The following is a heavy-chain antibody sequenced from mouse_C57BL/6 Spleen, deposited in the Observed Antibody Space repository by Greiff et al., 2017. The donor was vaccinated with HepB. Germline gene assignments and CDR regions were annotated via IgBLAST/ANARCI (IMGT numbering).Heavy chain of an antibody. V-gene: IGHV14-4*01. Sequence: EVQLQQSGAELVRPGASVKLSCTASGFNIKDDYMHWVKQRPEQGLEWIGWIDPENGDTEYASKFQGKATITADTSSNTAYLQLSSLTSEDTAVYYCTTSDGYYPFDYWGQGTTLTVAS. CDR2: IDPENGDT. CDR1: GFNIKDDY. J-gene: IGHJ2*01. CDR3: TTSDGYYPFDY. D-gene: IGHD2-3*01.